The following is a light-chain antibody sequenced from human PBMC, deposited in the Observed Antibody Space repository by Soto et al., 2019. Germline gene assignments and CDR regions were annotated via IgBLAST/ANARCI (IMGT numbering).Light chain of an antibody. CDR3: QQSYGTPPT. CDR1: QQFTSY. Sequence: DIQMTQSPPSLSASVGDRITINCRASQQFTSYVNWYQQKDGKAPKLLIFDGSTLQTGVPARFSGTGSETDFTLTVNDLQPEDFTTYYCQQSYGTPPTFGQGTTVEVK. V-gene: IGKV1-39*01. J-gene: IGKJ1*01. CDR2: DGS.